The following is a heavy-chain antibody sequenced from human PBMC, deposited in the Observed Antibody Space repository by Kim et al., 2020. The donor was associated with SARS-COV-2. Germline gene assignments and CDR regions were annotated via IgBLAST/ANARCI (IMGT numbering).Heavy chain of an antibody. CDR1: GYSFSDFW. CDR3: ARSRAYRNGDAFDI. D-gene: IGHD5-18*01. CDR2: IYPGDSDT. Sequence: GESLKISCKSSGYSFSDFWIGWVRQLPGKGLEWMGIIYPGDSDTRYSPSFQGQVTISADKSIGTAYLQWSSLKVSDTAMYYCARSRAYRNGDAFDIWGQGTMVTVSS. J-gene: IGHJ3*02. V-gene: IGHV5-51*01.